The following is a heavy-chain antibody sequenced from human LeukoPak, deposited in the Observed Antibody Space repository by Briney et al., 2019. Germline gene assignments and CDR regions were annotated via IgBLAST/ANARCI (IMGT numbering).Heavy chain of an antibody. CDR2: IIPIFGTA. J-gene: IGHJ5*02. D-gene: IGHD2-15*01. CDR3: ARDAVYCSGGSCYSSGWFDP. V-gene: IGHV1-69*13. Sequence: SVKVSCKASGGTFSSYAISWVRQAPGQGIEWMGGIIPIFGTANYAQKFQGRVTITADESTSTAYMELSSLRSEDTAVYYCARDAVYCSGGSCYSSGWFDPWGQGTLVTVSS. CDR1: GGTFSSYA.